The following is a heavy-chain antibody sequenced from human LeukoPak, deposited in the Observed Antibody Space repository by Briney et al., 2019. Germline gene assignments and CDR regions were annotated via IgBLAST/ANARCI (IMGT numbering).Heavy chain of an antibody. D-gene: IGHD2-15*01. CDR2: INSDGSST. CDR3: AKKEGSVGRFDY. CDR1: GFTFSSYW. Sequence: GGSLRLSCAASGFTFSSYWMHWVRQAPGKGLVWVSRINSDGSSTSYADSVKGRFTISRDNSKNTLYLQMNSLRVEDTAVYYCAKKEGSVGRFDYWGQGALVTVSS. V-gene: IGHV3-74*01. J-gene: IGHJ4*02.